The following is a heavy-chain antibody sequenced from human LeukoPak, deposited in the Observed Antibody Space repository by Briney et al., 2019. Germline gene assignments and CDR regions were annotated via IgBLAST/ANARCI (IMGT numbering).Heavy chain of an antibody. CDR1: GGSISSYY. D-gene: IGHD3-22*01. CDR2: IYTSGST. CDR3: ARDQYYYDSSGYSPFDY. Sequence: KPSETLSLTCTVSGGSISSYYWSWIRQPAGKGLEWIGRIYTSGSTNYNPSLKSRVTMSVDTSKNQFSLKLSSVTAADTAVNYCARDQYYYDSSGYSPFDYWGQGTLVTVSS. V-gene: IGHV4-4*07. J-gene: IGHJ4*02.